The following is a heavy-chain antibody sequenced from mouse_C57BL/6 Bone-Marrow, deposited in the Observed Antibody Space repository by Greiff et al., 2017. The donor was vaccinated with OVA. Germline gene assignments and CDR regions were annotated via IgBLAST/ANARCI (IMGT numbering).Heavy chain of an antibody. CDR3: ARRYYYGSSSWFAY. V-gene: IGHV5-12*01. Sequence: EVQRVESGGGLVQPGGSLKLSCAASGFTFSDYYMYWVRQTPEKRLEWVAYISNGGGSTYYPDTVKGRFTISRDNAKNTLYLQMSRLKSEDTAMYYCARRYYYGSSSWFAYWGQGTLVTVSA. CDR1: GFTFSDYY. CDR2: ISNGGGST. D-gene: IGHD1-1*01. J-gene: IGHJ3*01.